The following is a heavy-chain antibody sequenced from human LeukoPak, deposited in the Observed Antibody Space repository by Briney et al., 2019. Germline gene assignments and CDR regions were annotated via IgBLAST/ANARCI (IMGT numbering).Heavy chain of an antibody. J-gene: IGHJ5*02. CDR2: ISYHGIDK. CDR3: ARAGEDVVLGPAPVGGSPYNWFDP. Sequence: PGGSLRLSCVASGFIFSNYSMHWVRQAPGKGLEWVAVISYHGIDKYYADSVKGRFTISRDNSKNALYLQMNSLRPEDTAVYYCARAGEDVVLGPAPVGGSPYNWFDPWGQGTLVTVSS. CDR1: GFIFSNYS. D-gene: IGHD2-2*01. V-gene: IGHV3-30-3*01.